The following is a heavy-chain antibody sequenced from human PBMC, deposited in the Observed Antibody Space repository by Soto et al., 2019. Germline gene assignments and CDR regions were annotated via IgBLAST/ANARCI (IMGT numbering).Heavy chain of an antibody. CDR1: GVSISSGNW. J-gene: IGHJ4*02. Sequence: ASETLSLTCAVSGVSISSGNWWTWVRQTPQRGLEYIGEIFHDGTANYYPSFERRVAISVDTSKNQFSLKLTSVTAADTAIYFCARLVYDTSLNYTYFDFWGPGTLVTVS. CDR2: IFHDGTA. D-gene: IGHD2-8*01. CDR3: ARLVYDTSLNYTYFDF. V-gene: IGHV4-4*02.